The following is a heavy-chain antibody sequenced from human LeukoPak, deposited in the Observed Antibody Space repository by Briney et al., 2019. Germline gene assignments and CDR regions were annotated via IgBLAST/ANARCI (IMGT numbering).Heavy chain of an antibody. CDR2: IIPTFGTA. Sequence: ASVKVSCKASGGTFSSYAISWVRQAPGQGLEWMGGIIPTFGTANYAQKFQGRVTITTDESTSTAYMELSSLRSEDTAVYYCARVGIYSYGDNFDYWGQGTLVTVSS. V-gene: IGHV1-69*05. CDR1: GGTFSSYA. J-gene: IGHJ4*02. D-gene: IGHD5-18*01. CDR3: ARVGIYSYGDNFDY.